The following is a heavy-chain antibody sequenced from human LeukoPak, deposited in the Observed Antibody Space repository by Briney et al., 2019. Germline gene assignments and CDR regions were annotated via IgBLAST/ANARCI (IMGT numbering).Heavy chain of an antibody. V-gene: IGHV4-34*01. D-gene: IGHD3-9*01. CDR3: ARPPGDILTGYYGL. J-gene: IGHJ4*02. CDR1: GGSFSGYY. CDR2: INHSGST. Sequence: SETLSLTCAVYGGSFSGYYWSWIRQPPGKGLEWIGEINHSGSTNYNPSLKSRVTISVDTSKNQFSLKLRSVTAADTAVYYCARPPGDILTGYYGLWGQGTLVTVSS.